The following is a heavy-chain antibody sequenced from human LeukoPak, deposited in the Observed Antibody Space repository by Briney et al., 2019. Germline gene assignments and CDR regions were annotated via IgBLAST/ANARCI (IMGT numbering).Heavy chain of an antibody. CDR1: GGSISGYY. V-gene: IGHV4-59*01. CDR3: ARAVADYYYFDY. CDR2: VYHNGRT. D-gene: IGHD6-19*01. Sequence: SETLSLTCSVSGGSISGYYWSWIRQLPGERLEWIGFVYHNGRTTYNPSLESRVTISVDTSKNQFSLKLSSVTAADTAVYYCARAVADYYYFDYWGQGTLVTVSS. J-gene: IGHJ4*02.